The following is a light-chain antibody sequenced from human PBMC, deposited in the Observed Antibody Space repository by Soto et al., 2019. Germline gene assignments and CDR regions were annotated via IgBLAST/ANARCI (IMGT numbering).Light chain of an antibody. CDR2: DAS. J-gene: IGKJ1*01. Sequence: DIQMTQSPSAMSASVGDRVTITCRASQGISHYLTWFQQKPGKVPKRLIYDASSLQSGVPSRFSGNGSGTEFTLTIISLQPEDSATYYCLHHNNYPWTFGHGTKVDIK. CDR3: LHHNNYPWT. CDR1: QGISHY. V-gene: IGKV1-17*03.